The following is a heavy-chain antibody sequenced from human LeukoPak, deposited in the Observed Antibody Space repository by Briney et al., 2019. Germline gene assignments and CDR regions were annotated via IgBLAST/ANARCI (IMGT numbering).Heavy chain of an antibody. D-gene: IGHD1-20*01. CDR3: ARGITGTSSSLFDY. J-gene: IGHJ4*02. V-gene: IGHV4-34*01. CDR1: GGSFSGYY. CDR2: INHSGST. Sequence: SQTLSLTCAVSGGSFSGYYWSWIRQPPGKGLEWIGEINHSGSTNYNPSLKSRVTISVDTSKNQFSLKLSSVTAADTAVYYCARGITGTSSSLFDYWGQGTLVTVSS.